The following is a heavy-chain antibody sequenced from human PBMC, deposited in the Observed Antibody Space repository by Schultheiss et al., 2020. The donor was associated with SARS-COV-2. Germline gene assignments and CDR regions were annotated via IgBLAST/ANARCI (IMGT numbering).Heavy chain of an antibody. Sequence: ASVKVSCKASGYTFSDYYMHWVRQAPGQGLEWMGWINPNSGGTNYAQKFQGRVTMTRDTSISTAYMELSRLRSDDTAVYYCARPRVAGFDAFDIWGQGTMVTVSS. J-gene: IGHJ3*02. CDR1: GYTFSDYY. D-gene: IGHD6-19*01. V-gene: IGHV1-2*02. CDR2: INPNSGGT. CDR3: ARPRVAGFDAFDI.